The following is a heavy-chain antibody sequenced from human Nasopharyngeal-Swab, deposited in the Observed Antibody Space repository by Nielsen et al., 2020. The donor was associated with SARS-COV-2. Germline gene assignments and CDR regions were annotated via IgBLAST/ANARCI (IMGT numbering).Heavy chain of an antibody. CDR2: IYYSGAT. CDR3: VRDNYYHYYMDV. D-gene: IGHD2-15*01. J-gene: IGHJ6*03. V-gene: IGHV4-39*01. Sequence: WIRQPPGKGLEWIGSIYYSGATYYSPSLKSRLTISVDTSQNQFSLTASSVTASDTAVYYCVRDNYYHYYMDVWGQGTTVTVSS.